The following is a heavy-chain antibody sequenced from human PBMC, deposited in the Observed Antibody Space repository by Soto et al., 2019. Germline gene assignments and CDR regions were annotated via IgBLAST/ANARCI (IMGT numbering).Heavy chain of an antibody. CDR3: ARYGDYYYYGMDV. J-gene: IGHJ6*02. D-gene: IGHD4-17*01. Sequence: QVQLQESGPGLVKPSETLSLTCTVSGGSISSYYWSWIRQPPGKGLEWIGYIYYSGSTNYNPSLKSRVPISVDTSKNQFSLKLSSVTAADTAVYYCARYGDYYYYGMDVWGQGTTVTVSS. CDR1: GGSISSYY. V-gene: IGHV4-59*01. CDR2: IYYSGST.